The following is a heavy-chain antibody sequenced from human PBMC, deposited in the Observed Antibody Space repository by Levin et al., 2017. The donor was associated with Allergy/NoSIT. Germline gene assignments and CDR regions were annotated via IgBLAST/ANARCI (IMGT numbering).Heavy chain of an antibody. D-gene: IGHD2-15*01. V-gene: IGHV3-23*01. Sequence: GGSLRLSCAGSGFALSDSAMTWVRQAPGEGLVWVSGISDSGSSTYYAESVKGRFTISRDFSTNTVFLQMNNLNAEDTALYYCAGGSYCSAGTCYCRLGYWGQGTLVTVSS. J-gene: IGHJ4*02. CDR2: ISDSGSST. CDR3: AGGSYCSAGTCYCRLGY. CDR1: GFALSDSA.